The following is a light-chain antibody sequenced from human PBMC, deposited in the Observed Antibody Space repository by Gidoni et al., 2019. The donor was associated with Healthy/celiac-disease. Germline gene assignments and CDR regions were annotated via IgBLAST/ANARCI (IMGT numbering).Light chain of an antibody. CDR2: AAS. CDR1: QSISSC. V-gene: IGKV1-39*01. Sequence: DIQMTQYPSSLSASVGDRVTIPCRASQSISSCLNGYQQKPGKAPKLLIYAASSLQSPVPSRCSGSGSGTAFTLPISSLQPYDFSTYYCQQSYSTPWTFGQGTKVEIK. CDR3: QQSYSTPWT. J-gene: IGKJ1*01.